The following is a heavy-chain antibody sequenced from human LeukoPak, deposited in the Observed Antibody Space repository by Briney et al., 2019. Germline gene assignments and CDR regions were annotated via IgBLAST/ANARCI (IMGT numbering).Heavy chain of an antibody. V-gene: IGHV4-59*12. Sequence: SETLSLTCTVSGGSISSYYWSWIRQPPGKGLEWIGYIYYSGSTNYNPSLKSRVTISVDKSKNQFSLKLSSVTAADTAVYYCARDLGLRAYWGQGTLVTVSS. CDR3: ARDLGLRAY. CDR2: IYYSGST. D-gene: IGHD1-7*01. J-gene: IGHJ4*02. CDR1: GGSISSYY.